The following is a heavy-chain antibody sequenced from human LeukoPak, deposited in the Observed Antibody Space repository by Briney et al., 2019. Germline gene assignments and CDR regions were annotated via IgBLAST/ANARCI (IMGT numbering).Heavy chain of an antibody. CDR1: GFTFSSYG. CDR2: ISHDGSFE. Sequence: GGSLRLSCAASGFTFSSYGMHWVRQAPGKGLEWVGTISHDGSFEFYADSVKGRFTISRDSSKSTLYLQRNSLRAEDTAVYYCARPQGSGSSYFDYWGQGTLVTVSS. J-gene: IGHJ4*02. D-gene: IGHD3-10*01. V-gene: IGHV3-30*03. CDR3: ARPQGSGSSYFDY.